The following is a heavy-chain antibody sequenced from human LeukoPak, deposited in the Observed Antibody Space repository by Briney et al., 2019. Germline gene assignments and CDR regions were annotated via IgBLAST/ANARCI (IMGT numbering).Heavy chain of an antibody. CDR1: GFPLTTYS. Sequence: GGSLRLSCAASGFPLTTYSMTWVRQATGKGLEWVSYISRSSNTISYADSVQGRFTISRDNAKNSLYLQMDSLRVEDTAVYYCARDVVRVFGGNDYWGQGTLVTVSS. CDR2: ISRSSNTI. J-gene: IGHJ4*02. CDR3: ARDVVRVFGGNDY. D-gene: IGHD3-3*01. V-gene: IGHV3-48*04.